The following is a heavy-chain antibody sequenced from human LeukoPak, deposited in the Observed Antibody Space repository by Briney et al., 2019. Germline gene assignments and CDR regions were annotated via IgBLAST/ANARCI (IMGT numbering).Heavy chain of an antibody. D-gene: IGHD3-22*01. V-gene: IGHV3-7*01. J-gene: IGHJ4*02. Sequence: PGGSLRLSCAASGFTFSSYWMSWVRQAPGKGLEWVANIKQDGTEKYYVDSVKGRFTISRDNAKNSLYLHMNSVRAEDTAVYYCASGGDSSGYYPFRYWGQGTPVTVSS. CDR3: ASGGDSSGYYPFRY. CDR1: GFTFSSYW. CDR2: IKQDGTEK.